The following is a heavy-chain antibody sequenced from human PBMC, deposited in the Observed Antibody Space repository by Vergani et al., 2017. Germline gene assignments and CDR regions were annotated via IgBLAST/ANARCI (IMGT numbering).Heavy chain of an antibody. D-gene: IGHD1-1*01. J-gene: IGHJ4*02. CDR3: ARHTTYTDS. Sequence: EVELVQSGPEMRKPGESLKISCKGSEYSFGNYWIGLVRQMPGKGLEWMGIIYPADSDTRYSPSFQGQVTISADKSISTAFLKWDSLKASDTALYYCARHTTYTDSWGQGTLVTVSS. CDR2: IYPADSDT. CDR1: EYSFGNYW. V-gene: IGHV5-51*01.